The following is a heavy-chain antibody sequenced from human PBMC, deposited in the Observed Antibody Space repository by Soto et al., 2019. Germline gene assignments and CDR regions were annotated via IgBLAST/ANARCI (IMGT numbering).Heavy chain of an antibody. Sequence: QVHLEQSRGEVKRPGASVRVFCKASGYNFTNYAITWVRQAPGQGLQWMGWISVHSGYTYYTQSLRGRLTMTKDTSTTTAYMDLRSLTADDTAVYYCGRYDMILGTNEVDNWGQGTPVTVS. CDR2: ISVHSGYT. CDR3: GRYDMILGTNEVDN. J-gene: IGHJ4*02. V-gene: IGHV1-18*04. CDR1: GYNFTNYA. D-gene: IGHD3-16*01.